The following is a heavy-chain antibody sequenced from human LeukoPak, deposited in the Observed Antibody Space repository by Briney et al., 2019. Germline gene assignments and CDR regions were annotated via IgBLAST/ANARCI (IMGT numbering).Heavy chain of an antibody. Sequence: GGSLRLSCAASGFAFNKYWMHWVRHTPGKGLVWVSRINGDGRTTIYADSVKGGFTISRHNAKNTLYLQMSSLRAEDTAVYYCATGNYYDSRGYYTFGHWGQGTLVTV. CDR1: GFAFNKYW. CDR2: INGDGRTT. CDR3: ATGNYYDSRGYYTFGH. D-gene: IGHD3-22*01. V-gene: IGHV3-74*01. J-gene: IGHJ4*02.